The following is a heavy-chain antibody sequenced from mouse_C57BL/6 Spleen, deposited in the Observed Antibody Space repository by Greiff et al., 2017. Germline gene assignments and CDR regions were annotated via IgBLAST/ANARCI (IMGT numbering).Heavy chain of an antibody. CDR2: INPGSGGT. Sequence: QVQLKESGAELVRPGTSVKVSCKASGYAFTNYLIEWVKQRPGQGLEWIGVINPGSGGTNYNEKFKGKATLTADKSSSTAYMQLSSLTSEDSAVYFCAREGITTYFDYWGQGTTLTVSS. D-gene: IGHD2-4*01. V-gene: IGHV1-54*01. CDR3: AREGITTYFDY. J-gene: IGHJ2*01. CDR1: GYAFTNYL.